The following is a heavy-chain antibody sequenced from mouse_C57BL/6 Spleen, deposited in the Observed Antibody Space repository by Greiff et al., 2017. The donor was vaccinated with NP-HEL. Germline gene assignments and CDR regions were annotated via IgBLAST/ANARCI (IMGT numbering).Heavy chain of an antibody. Sequence: EVQLQQSGPGMVKPSQSLSLTCTVTGYSITSGYDWHWIRHFPGNKLEWMGYISYSGSTNYNPSLKSRISITHDTSKNHFFLKLNSVTTEDTATYYCARANWERDYAMDYWGQGTSVTVSS. CDR2: ISYSGST. J-gene: IGHJ4*01. CDR3: ARANWERDYAMDY. V-gene: IGHV3-1*01. D-gene: IGHD4-1*02. CDR1: GYSITSGYD.